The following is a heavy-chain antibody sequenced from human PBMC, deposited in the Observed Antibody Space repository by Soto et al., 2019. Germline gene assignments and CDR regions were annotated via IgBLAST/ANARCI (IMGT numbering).Heavy chain of an antibody. CDR3: ARGQRFSDWFDP. D-gene: IGHD3-3*01. Sequence: LSLTCSVSGGTISGYYWTWIRQPAGKGLEWIGRIYSSGNTKYNPSLQSRVTMSLDTSNNQFSLRLTSVTAADTAVYYCARGQRFSDWFDPWGQGTLVTVS. V-gene: IGHV4-4*07. CDR1: GGTISGYY. CDR2: IYSSGNT. J-gene: IGHJ5*02.